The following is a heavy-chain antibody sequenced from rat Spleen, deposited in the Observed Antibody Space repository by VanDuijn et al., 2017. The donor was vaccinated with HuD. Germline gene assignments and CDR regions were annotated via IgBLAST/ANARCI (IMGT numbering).Heavy chain of an antibody. CDR1: GFTFTNAA. V-gene: IGHV10-5*01. J-gene: IGHJ2*01. Sequence: VQVVESGGGLVQPKESLTISCAASGFTFTNAAMYWVRQAPGKGLECIARIRTRPNNYATYYADSVKGRFIISRDDSKSMVFLQMDNLKTEDTAMYYCTAVNEHWGQGVMVTVSS. CDR3: TAVNEH. CDR2: IRTRPNNYAT.